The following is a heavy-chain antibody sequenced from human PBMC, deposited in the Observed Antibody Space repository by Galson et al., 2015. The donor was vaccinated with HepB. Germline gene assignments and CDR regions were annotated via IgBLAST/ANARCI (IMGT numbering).Heavy chain of an antibody. J-gene: IGHJ6*02. CDR3: ARWPWTYCSSTSCYSYYGMDV. V-gene: IGHV4-34*01. CDR1: GGSFSDYY. Sequence: LSLTCAVYGGSFSDYYWSWIRQPPGKGLERIGEINHSGSTNYNPSLKSRVTISVDTSKKQFSLELSSVTAADTAVYYCARWPWTYCSSTSCYSYYGMDVWGQGTTVTVSS. CDR2: INHSGST. D-gene: IGHD2-2*01.